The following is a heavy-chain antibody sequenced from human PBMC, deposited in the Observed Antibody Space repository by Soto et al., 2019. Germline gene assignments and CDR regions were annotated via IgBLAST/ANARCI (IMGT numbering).Heavy chain of an antibody. D-gene: IGHD3-16*01. CDR3: KKLFGDSKYENWYFDL. V-gene: IGHV3-9*01. CDR2: IRWSSVKI. J-gene: IGHJ2*01. Sequence: EVQLVESGGGLVRPGRSLRLSCAASGLPFDDYSMHWDRQAPGKGLEWVSGIRWSSVKIDYADSVKGRFTISRDSAKNTLYLQMNSWRPEDTAFDYWKKLFGDSKYENWYFDLLGRGTLGTVSS. CDR1: GLPFDDYS.